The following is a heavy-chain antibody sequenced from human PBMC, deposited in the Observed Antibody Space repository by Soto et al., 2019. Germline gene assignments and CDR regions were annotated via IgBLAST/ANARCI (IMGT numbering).Heavy chain of an antibody. Sequence: TITDTALEWGRQASGQRLEWIRWIVVGSGNTTYAQQFKERVTITRDMSTSTAYIELSSLRSEDSSVYYCPADPSVSATTAYFYGRVIWG. D-gene: IGHD2-8*01. V-gene: IGHV1-58*01. J-gene: IGHJ6*02. CDR2: IVVGSGNT. CDR1: TITDTA. CDR3: PADPSVSATTAYFYGRVI.